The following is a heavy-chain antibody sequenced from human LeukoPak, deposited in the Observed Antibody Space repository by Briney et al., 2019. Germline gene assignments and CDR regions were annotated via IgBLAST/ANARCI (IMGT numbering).Heavy chain of an antibody. J-gene: IGHJ4*02. CDR2: ISFTGGT. Sequence: SETLSLTCTVSSGSISNSYWSWIRQPPGEGLEWIGHISFTGGTTYNPSLESRVTISLDTSKHQFSLRLTSVTAADTAVYFCARAAKFYFGSETYYYFDYWGQGSLVTVSS. CDR3: ARAAKFYFGSETYYYFDY. CDR1: SGSISNSY. D-gene: IGHD3-10*01. V-gene: IGHV4-59*01.